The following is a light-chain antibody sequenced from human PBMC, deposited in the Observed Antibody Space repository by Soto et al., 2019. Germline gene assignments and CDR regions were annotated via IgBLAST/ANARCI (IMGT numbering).Light chain of an antibody. Sequence: ETVMTQSPATLSVSPGEGATLSCRARHSVNNNLAWFQQKPGQAPRLLIYGASTRVTGVPDRFSGTGSGTEFNLTISSLQSEDFATYCCQQYKDWLPAFGGGTKVEIK. J-gene: IGKJ4*01. CDR3: QQYKDWLPA. CDR1: HSVNNN. CDR2: GAS. V-gene: IGKV3-15*01.